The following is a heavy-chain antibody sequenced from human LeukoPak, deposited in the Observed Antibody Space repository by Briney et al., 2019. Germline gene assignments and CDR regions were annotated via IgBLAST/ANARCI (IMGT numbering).Heavy chain of an antibody. CDR2: IRAKAYGGTT. D-gene: IGHD3-22*01. CDR1: GFSFGDYA. J-gene: IGHJ3*02. V-gene: IGHV3-49*03. CDR3: TRVPIRTVTMIIVIRGHDAFDI. Sequence: GGSLRLSCTASGFSFGDYAMTWFRQAPGKGLEWVGFIRAKAYGGTTEYAASVKGRFTISRDESKSIAYLQMNSLQTEDTAVYFCTRVPIRTVTMIIVIRGHDAFDIWGQGTMVTVSS.